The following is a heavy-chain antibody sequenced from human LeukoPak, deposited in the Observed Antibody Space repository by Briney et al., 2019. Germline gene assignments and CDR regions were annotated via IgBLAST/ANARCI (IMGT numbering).Heavy chain of an antibody. V-gene: IGHV3-74*01. CDR1: GFTFSSYW. D-gene: IGHD4-17*01. CDR2: INSDGSST. CDR3: ARDMTTVTSVYYYCYYMDV. J-gene: IGHJ6*03. Sequence: GGSLRLSCAASGFTFSSYWMHWVRQAPGKGLVWVSRINSDGSSTSYADSVKGRFTISRDNAKNTLYLQMNSLRAEDTAVYYCARDMTTVTSVYYYCYYMDVWGKGTTVTVSS.